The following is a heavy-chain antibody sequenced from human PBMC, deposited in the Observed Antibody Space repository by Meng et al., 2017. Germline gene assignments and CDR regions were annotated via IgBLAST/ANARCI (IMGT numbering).Heavy chain of an antibody. CDR1: GYTFTSYA. D-gene: IGHD3-22*01. CDR2: INAGNGNT. CDR3: ARDYYDSSGYYYFDY. J-gene: IGHJ4*02. V-gene: IGHV1-3*01. Sequence: ASLKVSCKASGYTFTSYAMHWVRQAPGQRLEWMGWINAGNGNTKYSQKFQGRVTITRDTSASTAYMELSSLRSEDTAVYYCARDYYDSSGYYYFDYWGQGTLVTVSS.